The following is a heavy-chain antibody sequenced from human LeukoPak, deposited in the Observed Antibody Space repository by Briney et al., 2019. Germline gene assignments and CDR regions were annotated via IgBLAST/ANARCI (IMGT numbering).Heavy chain of an antibody. J-gene: IGHJ4*02. CDR3: ARRGDYYDSSGYYRD. CDR1: GGSISSYY. D-gene: IGHD3-22*01. Sequence: SETLSLTCTVSGGSISSYYWSWIRQPAGKGLEWIGRIYTSGSTNYNPSLKSRVTISVDTSKNQFSLKLSSVTAADTAVYYCARRGDYYDSSGYYRDWGQGTLVTVSS. V-gene: IGHV4-4*07. CDR2: IYTSGST.